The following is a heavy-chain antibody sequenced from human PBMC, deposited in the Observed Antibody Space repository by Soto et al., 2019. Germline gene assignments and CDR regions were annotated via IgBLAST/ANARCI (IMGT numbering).Heavy chain of an antibody. CDR3: ARGRYGDY. CDR1: GYTFTSYG. D-gene: IGHD1-1*01. CDR2: ISAHNGNT. Sequence: QVHLVQSGAEMKKPGASVKVSCKASGYTFTSYGITWVRQAPGQGLEWMGWISAHNGNTDYAQKLQGRVIVTRDTSTSTAYMELRSLISDDAAVYYCARGRYGDYWGQGALVNVSS. J-gene: IGHJ4*02. V-gene: IGHV1-18*01.